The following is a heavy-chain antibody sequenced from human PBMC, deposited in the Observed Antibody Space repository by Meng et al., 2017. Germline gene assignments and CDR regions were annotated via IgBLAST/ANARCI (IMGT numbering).Heavy chain of an antibody. V-gene: IGHV3-74*01. Sequence: GQLVESGGGLFQPGGSPRLLCAPSGFIFNNYWMHWVRQVPGKGLGWVSRISGDGRITNYADSVKGRFTISRDNAKNTLYLQMNSLRPEDTAVYYCLDEAPRSDYWGQGSLVTVSS. J-gene: IGHJ4*02. CDR3: LDEAPRSDY. CDR2: ISGDGRIT. D-gene: IGHD1-1*01. CDR1: GFIFNNYW.